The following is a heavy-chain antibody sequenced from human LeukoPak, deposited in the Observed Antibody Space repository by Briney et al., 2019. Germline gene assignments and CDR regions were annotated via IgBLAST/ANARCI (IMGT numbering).Heavy chain of an antibody. CDR2: IYYSGTT. D-gene: IGHD3-3*02. CDR1: GGSISSSSYY. Sequence: SETLSLTCTVSGGSISSSSYYWGWIRQPPGKGLEWIGSIYYSGTTNYNPSLKSRVTISIDKSKKQMSLKLSSVTAADTAVYYCARRGGRSVIGYWGQGTLVTVSS. J-gene: IGHJ4*02. V-gene: IGHV4-39*07. CDR3: ARRGGRSVIGY.